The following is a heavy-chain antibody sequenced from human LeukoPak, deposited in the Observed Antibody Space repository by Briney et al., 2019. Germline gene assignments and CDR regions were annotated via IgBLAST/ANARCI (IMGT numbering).Heavy chain of an antibody. CDR3: ARDLPTPDILTGYPDY. CDR1: GFTFSSYS. J-gene: IGHJ4*02. Sequence: GGSLRLSCAASGFTFSSYSMNWVRQAPGKGLEWVSYISSSSSTIYYADSVKGRFTISRDNAKNSLYLQMNSLRAEDTAVYYCARDLPTPDILTGYPDYWGQGTLVTVSS. V-gene: IGHV3-48*04. D-gene: IGHD3-9*01. CDR2: ISSSSSTI.